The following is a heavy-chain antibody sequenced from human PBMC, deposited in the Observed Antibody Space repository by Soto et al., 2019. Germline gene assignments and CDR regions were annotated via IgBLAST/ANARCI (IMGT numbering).Heavy chain of an antibody. Sequence: LRLSCAASGFTFSNAWMSWVRQAPGKGLEWVGRIKSKTDGGTTDYAAPVKGRFTISRDDSKNTLYLQMNSLKTEDTAVYYCTTDPARRFLEWLSPYYGMDVWGQGTTVTVSS. J-gene: IGHJ6*02. V-gene: IGHV3-15*01. CDR2: IKSKTDGGTT. CDR3: TTDPARRFLEWLSPYYGMDV. D-gene: IGHD3-3*01. CDR1: GFTFSNAW.